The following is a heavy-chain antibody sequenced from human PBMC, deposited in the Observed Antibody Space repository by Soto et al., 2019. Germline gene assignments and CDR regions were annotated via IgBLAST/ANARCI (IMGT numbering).Heavy chain of an antibody. CDR1: GGTFSSYA. J-gene: IGHJ4*02. V-gene: IGHV1-69*13. CDR2: IVPIVETS. D-gene: IGHD5-12*01. CDR3: VRVVAIPGYPS. Sequence: GASVKVSCKTSGGTFSSYAISWVRQAPGQGLEWMGGIVPIVETSTYAQKFQGRVTITADESTGTAYMELSSLRSDDTAIYYCVRVVAIPGYPSWGQGTLVTVSS.